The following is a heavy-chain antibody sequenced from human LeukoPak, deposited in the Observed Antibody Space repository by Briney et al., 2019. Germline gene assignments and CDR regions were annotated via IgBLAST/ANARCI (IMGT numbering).Heavy chain of an antibody. CDR2: IYYSGST. J-gene: IGHJ4*02. Sequence: SETLSLTCTVSGGSVSSGGYYWSWIRQHPGKGLEWIGYIYYSGSTYYNPSLKSRGTISVDTSKNQFSLKLSSVTAADTAVYYCARGRSGDPNVPAAAYYFDYWGQGTLVTVSS. CDR3: ARGRSGDPNVPAAAYYFDY. D-gene: IGHD2-2*01. CDR1: GGSVSSGGYY. V-gene: IGHV4-31*03.